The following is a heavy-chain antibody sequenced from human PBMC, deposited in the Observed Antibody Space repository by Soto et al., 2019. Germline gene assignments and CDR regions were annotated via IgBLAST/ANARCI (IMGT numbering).Heavy chain of an antibody. D-gene: IGHD1-7*01. J-gene: IGHJ4*02. V-gene: IGHV4-4*02. Sequence: QVQLQESGPGLVKPSGTLSLTCAVSGGSISSSSWWTWVRQSPGKGLEWIGEIFESGATNYNPSLKSRRPMSVDKSKTQFSLNLSYWTAAATAVYFCPSSHAGELKNWGQRTLVTVSP. CDR3: PSSHAGELKN. CDR2: IFESGAT. CDR1: GGSISSSSW.